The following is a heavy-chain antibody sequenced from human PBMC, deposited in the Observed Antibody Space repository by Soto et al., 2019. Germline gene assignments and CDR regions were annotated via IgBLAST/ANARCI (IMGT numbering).Heavy chain of an antibody. Sequence: QVQLVQSGAEVKKPGASVKVSCKASGYTFTSYAMHWVRQAPGQRLEWMGWINAGNGNTKYSQKFQGRVTITRDTSASTAYMELSSLRSEDTAVYYCARDLLSPMYYDILTGYLRDLAPSEFDYWGQGTLVTVSS. V-gene: IGHV1-3*01. CDR1: GYTFTSYA. D-gene: IGHD3-9*01. J-gene: IGHJ4*02. CDR2: INAGNGNT. CDR3: ARDLLSPMYYDILTGYLRDLAPSEFDY.